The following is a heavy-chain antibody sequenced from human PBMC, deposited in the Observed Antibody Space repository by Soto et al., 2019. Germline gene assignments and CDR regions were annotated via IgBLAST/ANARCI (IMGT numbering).Heavy chain of an antibody. CDR1: GFTFSDYV. V-gene: IGHV3-21*01. CDR3: AATHVLPAELGYYYNGMDV. J-gene: IGHJ6*02. CDR2: IGRGDDK. D-gene: IGHD2-2*01. Sequence: PGGSLRLSCEASGFTFSDYVMNWVRQGPGKGLEWVSTIGRGDDKYYVDSVKGRFIISRDNAKNSLFLQMNSLRAEDTAIYYCAATHVLPAELGYYYNGMDVWGQGTTVTVSS.